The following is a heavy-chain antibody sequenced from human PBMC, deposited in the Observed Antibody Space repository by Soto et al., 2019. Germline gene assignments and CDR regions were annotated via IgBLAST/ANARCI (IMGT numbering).Heavy chain of an antibody. CDR2: IWYDGSNK. CDR1: GFTFSSYG. V-gene: IGHV3-33*01. D-gene: IGHD2-15*01. J-gene: IGHJ4*02. Sequence: QVQLVESGGGVVQPGRSLRLSCAASGFTFSSYGMHWVRQAPGKGLEWVAVIWYDGSNKYYADSVKGRFTISRDNSKNTLYLQMNSLRAEDTAVYYCARYLCSGGSCYSMGYWGQGTLVTVSS. CDR3: ARYLCSGGSCYSMGY.